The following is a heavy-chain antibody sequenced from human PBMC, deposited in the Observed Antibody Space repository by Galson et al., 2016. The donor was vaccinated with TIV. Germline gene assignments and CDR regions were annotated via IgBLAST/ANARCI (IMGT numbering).Heavy chain of an antibody. J-gene: IGHJ4*02. D-gene: IGHD3-22*01. CDR1: GFTFSTYA. Sequence: SLRLSCAASGFTFSTYAISWVRQAPGKGLEWVSGISGSGGSTTYADSLKGRVIMSRDTSKNTLYLVMNSLRAEDTAVYYCAKSPAYDYASSGDYLTGGYYFDYWGQGTLVTVSS. CDR3: AKSPAYDYASSGDYLTGGYYFDY. CDR2: ISGSGGST. V-gene: IGHV3-23*01.